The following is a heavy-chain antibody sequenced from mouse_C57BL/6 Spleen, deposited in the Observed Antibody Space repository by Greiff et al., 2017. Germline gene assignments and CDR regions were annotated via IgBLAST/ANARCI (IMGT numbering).Heavy chain of an antibody. CDR3: ARGSYYYGYYAMDY. CDR2: IYPGSGNT. CDR1: GYTFTDYY. D-gene: IGHD1-1*01. Sequence: QVQLQQSGAELVRPGASVKLSCKASGYTFTDYYINWVKQRPGQGLEWIARIYPGSGNTYYNEKFKGKATLTAEKSSSTAYMQLSSLTSEDSAVYFCARGSYYYGYYAMDYWGQGTSVTVSS. J-gene: IGHJ4*01. V-gene: IGHV1-76*01.